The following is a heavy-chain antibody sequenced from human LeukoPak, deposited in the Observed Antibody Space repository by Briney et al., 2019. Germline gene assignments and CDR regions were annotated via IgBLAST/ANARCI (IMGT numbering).Heavy chain of an antibody. D-gene: IGHD5-24*01. CDR3: ATIRRDGYNYVDD. V-gene: IGHV3-48*03. CDR1: GFTFSSCE. Sequence: PGGSLRLSCAAAGFTFSSCEMKWVRRAPGKGLEWVSYISSGSTTYYTDSVKGRFTISRDNAKSSLYLQMNSLRAEDTAIYYCATIRRDGYNYVDDWGQGTLVTVSS. J-gene: IGHJ4*02. CDR2: ISSGSTT.